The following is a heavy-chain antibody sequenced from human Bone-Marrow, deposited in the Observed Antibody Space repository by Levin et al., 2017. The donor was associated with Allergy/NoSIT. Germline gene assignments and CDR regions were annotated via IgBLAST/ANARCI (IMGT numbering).Heavy chain of an antibody. Sequence: GESLKISCVASGFTFSNFWMAWVRQAPGKGLEWVANIKQDGSEKYYVDSVKGRFTISRDNAENSLFLQMNTLRAEDTALYYCGKIYGSSGHLGTVECWGQGTLVTVSS. D-gene: IGHD6-19*01. V-gene: IGHV3-7*02. CDR3: GKIYGSSGHLGTVEC. CDR1: GFTFSNFW. J-gene: IGHJ4*02. CDR2: IKQDGSEK.